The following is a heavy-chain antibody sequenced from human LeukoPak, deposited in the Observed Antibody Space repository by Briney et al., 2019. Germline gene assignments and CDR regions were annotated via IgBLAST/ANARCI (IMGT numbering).Heavy chain of an antibody. D-gene: IGHD6-13*01. V-gene: IGHV3-66*01. CDR3: AGGSSSWSSDY. Sequence: PGGSLRLSCAASGFTVSSDYMSWVRQAPGKGLEWVSVIYGGATTSYVDSVKGRFTISSDNSKNTLYLQMDSLRAEDTAVYYCAGGSSSWSSDYWGQGTLVTVS. CDR2: IYGGATT. J-gene: IGHJ4*02. CDR1: GFTVSSDY.